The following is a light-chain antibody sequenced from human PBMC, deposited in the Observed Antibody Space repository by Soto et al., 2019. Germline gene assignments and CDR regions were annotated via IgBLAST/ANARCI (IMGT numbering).Light chain of an antibody. J-gene: IGLJ1*01. Sequence: QSALTQPASVSGSPGQSITISCTGTSSDVGAYNLVSWFQQNPGKAPKLMIYEVSKRPSGVSNRFSGSKSGNTASLTISGLQAEDEADYYCCSYAGSYTYVFGIGTKVTVL. CDR1: SSDVGAYNL. V-gene: IGLV2-23*02. CDR2: EVS. CDR3: CSYAGSYTYV.